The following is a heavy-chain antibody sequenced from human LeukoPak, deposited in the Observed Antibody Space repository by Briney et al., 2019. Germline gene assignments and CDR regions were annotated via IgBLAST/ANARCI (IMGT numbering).Heavy chain of an antibody. CDR2: IYTSGST. V-gene: IGHV4-4*07. CDR3: ARDGPFGSSSDDYYYYMDV. J-gene: IGHJ6*03. D-gene: IGHD6-6*01. Sequence: PSETLSLTCTVSGGSISSYYWSWIGQPAGKGLEWIGRIYTSGSTNYNPSLKSRVTMSVDTSKNQFSLKLSSVTAADTAVYYCARDGPFGSSSDDYYYYMDVWGKGTTVTVSS. CDR1: GGSISSYY.